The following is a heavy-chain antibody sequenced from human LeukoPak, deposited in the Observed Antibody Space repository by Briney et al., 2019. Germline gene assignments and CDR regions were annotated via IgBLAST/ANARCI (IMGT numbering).Heavy chain of an antibody. V-gene: IGHV3-30-3*01. CDR1: GFTFSSYA. Sequence: GRSLRLSCAASGFTFSSYAMHWVRQARGKGLEWVAVISYDGSNKYYADSVKGRFTISRDNSKNTLYLQMNSLRAEDTAVYYCARDSSGWYYFDYWGQGTLVTVSS. J-gene: IGHJ4*02. CDR3: ARDSSGWYYFDY. D-gene: IGHD6-19*01. CDR2: ISYDGSNK.